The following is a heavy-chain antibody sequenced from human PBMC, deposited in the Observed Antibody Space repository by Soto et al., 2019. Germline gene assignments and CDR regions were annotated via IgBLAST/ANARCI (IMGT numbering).Heavy chain of an antibody. D-gene: IGHD3-3*01. CDR1: GGSFSGYY. Sequence: SETLSLTCAVYGGSFSGYYWSWIRQPPGKGLEWIGEINHSGSTNYNPSLKSRVTISVDTSKNQFSLKLSSVTAADTAVYYCARKKQGDFWSGYYRYYGMDVWGQGTTVTVSS. CDR3: ARKKQGDFWSGYYRYYGMDV. CDR2: INHSGST. J-gene: IGHJ6*02. V-gene: IGHV4-34*01.